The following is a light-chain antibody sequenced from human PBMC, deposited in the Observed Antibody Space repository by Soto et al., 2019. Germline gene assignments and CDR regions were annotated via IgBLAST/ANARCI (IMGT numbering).Light chain of an antibody. V-gene: IGKV3-15*01. Sequence: EVVMTQSPATLSVSPGDKVSLSCRANQTISNTLAWYQQKPGQAPRLLIYAASTRATGVSARFSGSGSGTEFTLTIISLQSEDFTIYYCQYYNNWLATFGGGTKVDI. CDR1: QTISNT. CDR3: QYYNNWLAT. CDR2: AAS. J-gene: IGKJ4*01.